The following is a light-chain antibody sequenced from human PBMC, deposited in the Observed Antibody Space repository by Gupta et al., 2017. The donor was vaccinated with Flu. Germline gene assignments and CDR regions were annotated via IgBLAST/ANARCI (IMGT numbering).Light chain of an antibody. CDR1: QRIGTN. Sequence: EIVMTQSPATLSVPPGERATLSCRASQRIGTNLAWYQQKPGQAPRLLIYGSSTRATGIPARFSGSGSGTEFSLTISSLQSEDAAIYYCQEYDTWPPRRTFGQGTKLEIK. CDR3: QEYDTWPPRRT. V-gene: IGKV3-15*01. CDR2: GSS. J-gene: IGKJ2*02.